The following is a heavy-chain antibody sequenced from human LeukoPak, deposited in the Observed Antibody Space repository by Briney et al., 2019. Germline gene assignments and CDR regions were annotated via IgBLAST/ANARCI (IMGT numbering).Heavy chain of an antibody. CDR3: ARGRGYYYGSGSYYLDY. J-gene: IGHJ4*02. D-gene: IGHD3-10*01. V-gene: IGHV4-61*02. Sequence: SQTLSLTCTVSGGSMSSGSYCWSWIRQPAGKGLEWTGRIYTSGSTNYNPSLKSRVTISVDTSKNQFSLKLSSVTAADTAVYYCARGRGYYYGSGSYYLDYWGQGTLVTVSS. CDR1: GGSMSSGSYC. CDR2: IYTSGST.